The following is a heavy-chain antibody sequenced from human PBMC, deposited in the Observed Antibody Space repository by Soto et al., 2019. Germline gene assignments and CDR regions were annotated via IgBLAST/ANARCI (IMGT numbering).Heavy chain of an antibody. D-gene: IGHD6-13*01. CDR3: AKDGDSRTRNYYYYYGMDV. CDR2: ISWDGGST. J-gene: IGHJ6*02. CDR1: GFTFDDYA. V-gene: IGHV3-43D*04. Sequence: GCLRLSCAASGFTFDDYAMHWVRQAPVKGPEWVSLISWDGGSTYYADSVKGRFTISRDNSKNSLYLQMNSLRAEDTALYYCAKDGDSRTRNYYYYYGMDVWGQGTTVTVSS.